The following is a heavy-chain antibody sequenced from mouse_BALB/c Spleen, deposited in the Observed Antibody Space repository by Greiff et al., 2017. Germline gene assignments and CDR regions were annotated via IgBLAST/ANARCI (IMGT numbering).Heavy chain of an antibody. CDR3: ATKEDYDVMDY. D-gene: IGHD2-4*01. Sequence: EVKLVESGGGLVKPGGSLKLSCAASGFTFSSYAMSWVRQSPEKRLEWVAEISSGGSYTYYPDTVTGRFTISRDNAKNTLYLEMSSLRSEDTAMYYCATKEDYDVMDYWGQGTSVTVSS. V-gene: IGHV5-9-4*01. CDR1: GFTFSSYA. J-gene: IGHJ4*01. CDR2: ISSGGSYT.